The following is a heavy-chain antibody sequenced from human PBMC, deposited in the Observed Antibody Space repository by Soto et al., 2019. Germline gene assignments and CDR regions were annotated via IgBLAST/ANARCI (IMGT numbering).Heavy chain of an antibody. CDR2: VSIGGST. J-gene: IGHJ4*02. CDR1: GVTFSSYA. V-gene: IGHV3-23*01. D-gene: IGHD2-15*01. CDR3: AERRGAGGHFDY. Sequence: EVSLRLSCAASGVTFSSYAMGWVRQGPGKGLEWVAVVSIGGSTHYADSVRGRFTISRDNSKNTLSLQMNSLTAEDTAVYFCAERRGAGGHFDYWGQGALVTVSS.